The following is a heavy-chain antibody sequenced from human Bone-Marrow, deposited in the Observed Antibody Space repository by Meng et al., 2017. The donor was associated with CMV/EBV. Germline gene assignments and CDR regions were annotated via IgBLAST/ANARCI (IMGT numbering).Heavy chain of an antibody. J-gene: IGHJ6*02. V-gene: IGHV4-61*01. CDR1: GGSVSSGSYY. CDR3: AAWEAYYYGMDV. D-gene: IGHD1-26*01. CDR2: IYYSGST. Sequence: SETLSLTCTVSGGSVSSGSYYWSWIRQPPGKGLEWIGYIYYSGSTNYNPSLKSRVTISVDTSKNQFSLKLSSVTAADTAVYYCAAWEAYYYGMDVWGPGNTVNVSS.